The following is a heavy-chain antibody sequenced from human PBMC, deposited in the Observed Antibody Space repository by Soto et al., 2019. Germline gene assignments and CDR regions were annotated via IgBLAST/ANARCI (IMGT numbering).Heavy chain of an antibody. CDR2: ISANGGTM. CDR3: ARGLTGTYYYYGMDV. CDR1: AFIFSNYE. D-gene: IGHD1-20*01. Sequence: PGGSLRLSCAASAFIFSNYEMNWVRQAPGKGLEWVSYISANGGTMYYADSLKGRFTISRDNAQNSPYLQMNSLRAEDTALYYCARGLTGTYYYYGMDVWGQGTPVTVSS. V-gene: IGHV3-48*03. J-gene: IGHJ6*02.